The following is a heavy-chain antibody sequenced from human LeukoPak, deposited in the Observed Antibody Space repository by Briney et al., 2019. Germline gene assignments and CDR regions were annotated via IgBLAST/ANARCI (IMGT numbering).Heavy chain of an antibody. CDR3: ERGYSGYHNT. CDR2: ISSSSSYI. D-gene: IGHD5-12*01. CDR1: GFTFSSYS. V-gene: IGHV3-21*01. J-gene: IGHJ4*02. Sequence: PGGALRLSCAASGFTFSSYSMNWVRQAPGKGLEWVSSISSSSSYIYYADSVKGGFKISRDNYKNPLYLKMNSMRAEDTAVYYCERGYSGYHNTGGQGKLVTVSS.